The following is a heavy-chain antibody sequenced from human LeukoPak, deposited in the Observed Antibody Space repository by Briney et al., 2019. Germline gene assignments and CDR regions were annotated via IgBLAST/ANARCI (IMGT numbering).Heavy chain of an antibody. CDR3: ARDRASGWYFDY. CDR1: GFTFSSYG. Sequence: GGSLRLSCAASGFTFSSYGMSWVRQAPGKGLEWVSSISDDSNYIFYADSVKGRFTISRDNAKNSLYLQMNSLRAEDTAVYYCARDRASGWYFDYWGQGTLVTVSS. D-gene: IGHD6-19*01. CDR2: ISDDSNYI. V-gene: IGHV3-21*04. J-gene: IGHJ4*02.